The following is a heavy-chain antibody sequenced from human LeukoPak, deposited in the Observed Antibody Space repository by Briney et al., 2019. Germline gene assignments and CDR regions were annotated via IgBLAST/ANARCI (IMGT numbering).Heavy chain of an antibody. D-gene: IGHD4-23*01. J-gene: IGHJ4*02. CDR1: GYTFTSYY. CDR3: ARDPQDDGGNYYFDY. V-gene: IGHV1-46*01. Sequence: GASVKVSCKASGYTFTSYYMHWVRQAPGQGLEWMGIINPSGGSTSYAQKFQGRVTMIRDTSTSTVYMELSSLRSEDTAVYYCARDPQDDGGNYYFDYWGQGTLVTVSS. CDR2: INPSGGST.